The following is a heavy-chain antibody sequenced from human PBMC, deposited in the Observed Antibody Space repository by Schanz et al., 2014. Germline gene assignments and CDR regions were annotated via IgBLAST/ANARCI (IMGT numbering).Heavy chain of an antibody. Sequence: VQLVESGGGLVKPGGSLRLSCAASGFTFSDYYMSWIRQAPGKGLEWVSYVSSSSSYTHYADSVKGRFTISRDNAKNSLYLQMNSLRGEGTAVYYCARTPDDSSGYYPFDYWGQGTLVTVSS. V-gene: IGHV3-11*05. D-gene: IGHD3-22*01. J-gene: IGHJ4*02. CDR2: VSSSSSYT. CDR1: GFTFSDYY. CDR3: ARTPDDSSGYYPFDY.